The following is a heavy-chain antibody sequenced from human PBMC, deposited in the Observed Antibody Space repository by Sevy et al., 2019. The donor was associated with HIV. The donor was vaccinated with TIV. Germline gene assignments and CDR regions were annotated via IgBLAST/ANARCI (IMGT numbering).Heavy chain of an antibody. J-gene: IGHJ3*02. CDR1: GYTFTSYY. CDR2: INPGDGST. D-gene: IGHD6-13*01. Sequence: ASVKVSCKASGYTFTSYYMHWVRQAPGQGLEWMGIINPGDGSTSYAQKFQGRVTMTRDTSTSTVYMEMSSLRSEDTAMYYCARDHTVIGSNWYGAFDIWGQGTMVTVSS. V-gene: IGHV1-46*01. CDR3: ARDHTVIGSNWYGAFDI.